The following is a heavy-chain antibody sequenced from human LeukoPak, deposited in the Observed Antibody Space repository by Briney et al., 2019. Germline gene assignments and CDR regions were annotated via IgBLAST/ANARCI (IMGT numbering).Heavy chain of an antibody. CDR2: ISKDGSNK. CDR3: AREDQQLPDY. Sequence: GRSLRLSCTASGFTFNSYAMHWVRQAPGKGLEWVAVISKDGSNKYCVDSVKGRFTISRDSSKNTVYLQMSSLRAEDTAVYYCAREDQQLPDYWGQGTLVTVSS. CDR1: GFTFNSYA. J-gene: IGHJ4*02. D-gene: IGHD6-13*01. V-gene: IGHV3-30-3*01.